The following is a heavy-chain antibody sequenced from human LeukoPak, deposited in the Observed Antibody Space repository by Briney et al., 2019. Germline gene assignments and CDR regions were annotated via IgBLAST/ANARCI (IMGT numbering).Heavy chain of an antibody. CDR2: TTWSGDRA. D-gene: IGHD3-10*01. CDR3: ARMGYYGSGSYFDY. Sequence: GGSLRLSCAASGFTFDDYGMSWVRQAPGKGLEWVSGTTWSGDRAGYADSVKGRFTISRDNAKNSLYLQMNSLRAEDTALYYCARMGYYGSGSYFDYWGQATLVTVSS. V-gene: IGHV3-20*04. CDR1: GFTFDDYG. J-gene: IGHJ4*02.